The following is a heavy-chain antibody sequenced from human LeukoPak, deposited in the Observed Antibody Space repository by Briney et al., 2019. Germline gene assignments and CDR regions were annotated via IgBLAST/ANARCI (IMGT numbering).Heavy chain of an antibody. D-gene: IGHD6-19*01. J-gene: IGHJ4*02. CDR1: GFTFSSYA. CDR3: ARDSSQWLPVTYYFDY. V-gene: IGHV3-30*04. Sequence: GGSLRLSCAASGFTFSSYAMHWVRQAPGKGLEGVAVISYDGSNKYYADSVKGRFTISRDNSKNTLYLQMNSLRAEDTAVYYCARDSSQWLPVTYYFDYWGQGTLVTVSS. CDR2: ISYDGSNK.